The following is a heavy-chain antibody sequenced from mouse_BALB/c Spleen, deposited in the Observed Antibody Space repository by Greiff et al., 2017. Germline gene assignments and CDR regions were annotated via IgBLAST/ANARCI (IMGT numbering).Heavy chain of an antibody. CDR3: ARTGMITAFDY. CDR2: IDPSDSET. D-gene: IGHD2-4*01. J-gene: IGHJ2*01. CDR1: GYTFTSYW. V-gene: IGHV1-69*02. Sequence: QVQLQQSGAELVKPGAPVKLSCKASGYTFTSYWMNWVKQRPGRGLEWIGRIDPSDSETHYNQKFKDKATLTVDKSSSTAYIQLSSLTSEDSAVYYCARTGMITAFDYGGQGTTLTVSS.